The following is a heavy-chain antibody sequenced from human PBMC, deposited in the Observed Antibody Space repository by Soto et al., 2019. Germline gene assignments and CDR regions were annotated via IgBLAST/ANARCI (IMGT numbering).Heavy chain of an antibody. J-gene: IGHJ5*02. CDR3: AHLPYASESHTGWFDP. CDR2: IYWDDDK. Sequence: QITLKESGPTLVKPTQTLTLTCTFSGFSLSTNRVGVGWIRQPPGKALEWLALIYWDDDKRYSPSLKSRLTITKDTAKNQVVLTMTNMDPVDTATYYCAHLPYASESHTGWFDPWGQGTLVTVSS. CDR1: GFSLSTNRVG. V-gene: IGHV2-5*02. D-gene: IGHD3-10*01.